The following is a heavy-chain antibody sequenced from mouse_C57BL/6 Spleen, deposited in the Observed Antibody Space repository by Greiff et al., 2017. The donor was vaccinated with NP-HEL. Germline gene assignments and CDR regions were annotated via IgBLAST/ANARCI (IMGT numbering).Heavy chain of an antibody. CDR2: ISYDGSN. J-gene: IGHJ4*01. CDR3: ARGGYYEDYYAMDY. CDR1: GYSITSGYY. D-gene: IGHD2-3*01. V-gene: IGHV3-6*01. Sequence: VQLKESGPGLVKPSQSLSLTCSVTGYSITSGYYWNWIRQFPGNKLEWMGYISYDGSNNYNPSLKNRISITRDTSKNQFFLKLNSVTTEDTATYYCARGGYYEDYYAMDYWGQGTSVTVSS.